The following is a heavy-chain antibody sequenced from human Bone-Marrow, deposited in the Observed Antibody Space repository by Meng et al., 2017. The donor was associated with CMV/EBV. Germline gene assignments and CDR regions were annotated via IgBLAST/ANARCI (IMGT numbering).Heavy chain of an antibody. CDR3: ARSGEPEGTYGMDV. CDR1: GFTFSSYA. CDR2: ISYDGSNK. J-gene: IGHJ6*02. Sequence: GESLKISCAASGFTFSSYAMHWVRQAPGKGLEWVAVISYDGSNKYYADSVKGRFTISRDNSKNTLYLQMNSLRAEDTAVYYCARSGEPEGTYGMDVWGQGPTVTVSS. V-gene: IGHV3-30*04. D-gene: IGHD1-14*01.